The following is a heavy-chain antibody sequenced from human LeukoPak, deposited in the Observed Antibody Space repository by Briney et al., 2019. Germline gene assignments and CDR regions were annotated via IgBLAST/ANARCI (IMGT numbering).Heavy chain of an antibody. CDR1: GFSLSDYT. D-gene: IGHD2-8*01. CDR2: INGSGGRT. J-gene: IGHJ4*02. V-gene: IGHV3-23*01. Sequence: GGSLRLSCAASGFSLSDYTMTWVRQAPGEGLEWVSDINGSGGRTNYSDSVKGRFTVSRDNSKSTLYVQMNSLRAEDTAVYYCARKDRNTNGAFDYWGQGTLVTVSS. CDR3: ARKDRNTNGAFDY.